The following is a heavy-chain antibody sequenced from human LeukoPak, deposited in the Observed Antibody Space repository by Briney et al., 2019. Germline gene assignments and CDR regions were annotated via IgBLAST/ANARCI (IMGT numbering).Heavy chain of an antibody. CDR2: IYYSGST. J-gene: IGHJ4*02. Sequence: WIGLIYYSGSTNYNPSLKSRVTISVDTSKNQFSLKLSSVAAADTAVYYCAREASVRGVIAYWGQGTLVTVSS. V-gene: IGHV4-59*01. D-gene: IGHD3-10*01. CDR3: AREASVRGVIAY.